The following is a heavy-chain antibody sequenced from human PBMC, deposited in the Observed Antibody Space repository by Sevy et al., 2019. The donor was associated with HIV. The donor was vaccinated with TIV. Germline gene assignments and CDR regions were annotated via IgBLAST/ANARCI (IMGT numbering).Heavy chain of an antibody. Sequence: GSLRLSCAVSGFTFSSYGMHWVRQAPGKGLEWVAVVSYDGSHKYYGDSVKGRFTISRDNSKNTVSLQMNSLRAEDTAVYYCAKGSRATGSAFDVWGQGTIVTVSS. CDR3: AKGSRATGSAFDV. CDR1: GFTFSSYG. V-gene: IGHV3-30*18. J-gene: IGHJ3*01. CDR2: VSYDGSHK. D-gene: IGHD2-15*01.